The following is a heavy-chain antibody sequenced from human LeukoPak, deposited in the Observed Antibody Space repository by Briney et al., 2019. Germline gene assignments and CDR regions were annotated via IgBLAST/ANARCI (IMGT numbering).Heavy chain of an antibody. V-gene: IGHV1-2*02. CDR3: ARGLLLRYSSSWYNY. Sequence: ASVKVSCKASGYTFTGYYMHWVRQAPGQGLEWMGWINPNSGGTNYAQKFQGRVTMTRDTSISTAYMELSRLRSDDTAAYYCARGLLLRYSSSWYNYWGQGTLVTVSS. J-gene: IGHJ4*02. CDR1: GYTFTGYY. D-gene: IGHD6-13*01. CDR2: INPNSGGT.